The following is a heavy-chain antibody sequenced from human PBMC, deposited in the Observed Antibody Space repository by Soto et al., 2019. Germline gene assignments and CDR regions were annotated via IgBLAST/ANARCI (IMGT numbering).Heavy chain of an antibody. D-gene: IGHD2-15*01. CDR2: INAGNGNT. CDR1: GYTFTSYA. CDR3: ARDYCSGGSCSDHVHYNWFDP. J-gene: IGHJ5*02. Sequence: QVQLVQSGAEVKKPGASVKVSCKASGYTFTSYAMHWVRQAPGQRLEWMGWINAGNGNTKYSQKFQGRVTITRDTAGSTAYMEFSSLRSEDTAVYYCARDYCSGGSCSDHVHYNWFDPWGQGTLVTVSS. V-gene: IGHV1-3*01.